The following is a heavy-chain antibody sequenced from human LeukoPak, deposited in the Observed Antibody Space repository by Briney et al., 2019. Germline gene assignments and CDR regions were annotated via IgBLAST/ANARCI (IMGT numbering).Heavy chain of an antibody. J-gene: IGHJ5*02. Sequence: SETLSLTCSVSGGSMSDSKTWGWVRQPPGKGLEWLGNIHDDGRTAPNPSLRSRLTISQDRSKNQFSLKVSSVTAADTAFYYCAKILTAAGLDLWGQGILFTVSS. CDR2: IHDDGRT. CDR1: GGSMSDSKT. D-gene: IGHD6-25*01. CDR3: AKILTAAGLDL. V-gene: IGHV4/OR15-8*01.